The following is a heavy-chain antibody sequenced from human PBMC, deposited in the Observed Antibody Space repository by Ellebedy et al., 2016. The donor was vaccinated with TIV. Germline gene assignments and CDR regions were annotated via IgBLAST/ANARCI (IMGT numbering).Heavy chain of an antibody. J-gene: IGHJ3*02. CDR1: GYTFKSYW. CDR2: IYPGDSDT. Sequence: GESLKISCKGSGYTFKSYWIAWVRQMPGKGLEWMGIIYPGDSDTRYSPSFQGQVTISADKSISTAYLQWSSLGASDTAMYYCARQRGYSGYDSLPDGFDIWGQGTMVTVSS. D-gene: IGHD5-12*01. CDR3: ARQRGYSGYDSLPDGFDI. V-gene: IGHV5-51*01.